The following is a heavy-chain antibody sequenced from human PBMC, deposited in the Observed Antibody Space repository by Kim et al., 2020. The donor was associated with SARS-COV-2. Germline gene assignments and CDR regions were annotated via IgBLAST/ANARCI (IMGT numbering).Heavy chain of an antibody. D-gene: IGHD1-20*01. CDR1: GFTFSSYW. V-gene: IGHV3-7*01. CDR2: IKQDGSEK. J-gene: IGHJ4*02. CDR3: ARDPDPVLTGTSDY. Sequence: GGSLRLSCAASGFTFSSYWMSWVRQAPGKGLEWVANIKQDGSEKYYVDSVKGRFTISRDNAKNSLYLQMNSLRAEDTAVYYCARDPDPVLTGTSDYWGQGTLVTVSS.